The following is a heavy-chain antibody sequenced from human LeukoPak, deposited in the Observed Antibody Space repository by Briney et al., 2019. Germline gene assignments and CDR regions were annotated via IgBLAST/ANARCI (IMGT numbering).Heavy chain of an antibody. CDR2: INHSGST. V-gene: IGHV4-34*01. Sequence: SETLSLTCAVYGGSFSGYYWSWIRQPPGKGLEWIGEINHSGSTNYNPSLKSRVTISVDTSKNQFSLKLSSVTAADTAVYYCARSYDYLLFDYWGQGTLVTVSS. D-gene: IGHD5-12*01. CDR1: GGSFSGYY. J-gene: IGHJ4*02. CDR3: ARSYDYLLFDY.